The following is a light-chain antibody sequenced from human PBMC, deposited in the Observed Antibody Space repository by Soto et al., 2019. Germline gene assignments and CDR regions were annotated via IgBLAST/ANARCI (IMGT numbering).Light chain of an antibody. CDR1: QTISRW. J-gene: IGKJ2*01. V-gene: IGKV1-5*01. CDR2: DAS. Sequence: DIQMTQSPSTLSASVGDRVTITCRASQTISRWLARYQQKPGKAPKLLIYDASTLESGVPSRFSGSGSGTEFTLTISSLQPDDFTSYYCQQYNSWPYTFGQGTKLEIK. CDR3: QQYNSWPYT.